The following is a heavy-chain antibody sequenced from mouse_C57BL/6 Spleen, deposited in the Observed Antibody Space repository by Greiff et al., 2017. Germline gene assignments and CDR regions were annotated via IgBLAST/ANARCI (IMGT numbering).Heavy chain of an antibody. CDR3: ARRDYGSSSYYFDY. CDR2: INPNNGGT. D-gene: IGHD1-1*01. CDR1: GYTFTDYY. V-gene: IGHV1-26*01. Sequence: EVQLQQSGPELVKPGASVKISCKASGYTFTDYYMNWVKQSHGKSLEWIGDINPNNGGTSYNQKFKGKATLTVDKSSSTAYMELRSLTSEDSAVYYCARRDYGSSSYYFDYWGQGTTLTVSS. J-gene: IGHJ2*01.